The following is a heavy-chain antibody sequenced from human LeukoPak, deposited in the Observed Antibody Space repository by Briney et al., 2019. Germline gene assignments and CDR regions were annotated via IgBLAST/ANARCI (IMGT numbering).Heavy chain of an antibody. CDR1: GFPFSDFS. V-gene: IGHV3-23*01. CDR2: TNSGGTST. J-gene: IGHJ4*02. D-gene: IGHD2-8*01. Sequence: GGSLRLSCATSGFPFSDFSMSWVRQAPGKGLEWISTTNSGGTSTYYAEPVKGRFTISRDNSKNTLYLQMSSLRVEDTAVYYCAKQSYARSLGEGGPGTLVSVSS. CDR3: AKQSYARSLGE.